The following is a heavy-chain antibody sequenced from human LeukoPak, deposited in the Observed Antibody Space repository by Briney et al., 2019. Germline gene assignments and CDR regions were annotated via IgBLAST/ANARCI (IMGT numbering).Heavy chain of an antibody. V-gene: IGHV3-21*01. CDR3: ARLSRSSPSFGGVGGRMDV. CDR1: GFTFSTYS. J-gene: IGHJ6*02. Sequence: GGSLGLSCAASGFTFSTYSMNWVRQAPGKGLEWVSSISSSSYIYYADSVKGRFTISRDNAKNSLFLQMNSLRAEDTAVYYCARLSRSSPSFGGVGGRMDVWGQGTTVTVSS. CDR2: ISSSSYI. D-gene: IGHD2-2*01.